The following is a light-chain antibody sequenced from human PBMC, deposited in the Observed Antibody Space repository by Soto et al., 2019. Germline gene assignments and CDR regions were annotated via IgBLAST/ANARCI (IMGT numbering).Light chain of an antibody. CDR1: SSNIGSHS. CDR3: ALWDDSLNGPV. CDR2: RSS. V-gene: IGLV1-44*01. Sequence: QSVLTQPPSASGTPGQRITISCSGSSSNIGSHSVNWYQQLPGTAPKLLIYRSSHRPSGVPDRFSGSKSGTSASLAISGLQSGDEADYYCALWDDSLNGPVFGGGTKLTVL. J-gene: IGLJ3*02.